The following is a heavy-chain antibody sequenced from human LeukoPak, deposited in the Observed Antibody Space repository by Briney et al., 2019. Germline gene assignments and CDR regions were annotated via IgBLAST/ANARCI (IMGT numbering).Heavy chain of an antibody. CDR2: INHSGST. CDR3: ARGGFYCGGDCYVDY. Sequence: SETLSLTCAVYGGSFSPYYWSWIRQPPGKGLEWIGEINHSGSTNYNPSLKSRVTISVDTSKNQFSLRLSSVTTADTAVYYCARGGFYCGGDCYVDYWGQGTLVTVSS. CDR1: GGSFSPYY. D-gene: IGHD2-21*02. J-gene: IGHJ4*02. V-gene: IGHV4-34*01.